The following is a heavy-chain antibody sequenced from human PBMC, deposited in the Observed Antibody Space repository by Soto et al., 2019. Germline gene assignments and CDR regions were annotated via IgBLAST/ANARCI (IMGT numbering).Heavy chain of an antibody. V-gene: IGHV4-59*01. CDR2: IYYSGST. D-gene: IGHD1-26*01. J-gene: IGHJ6*02. CDR1: GGSISSYY. CDR3: ARAGDIVGAYYYYYGMDV. Sequence: KPSETLSLTCTVSGGSISSYYWSWIRQPPGKGLEWIGYIYYSGSTNYNPSLKSRVTISVDTSKNQFSLKLSSVTAADTAVYYCARAGDIVGAYYYYYGMDVWGQGTTVTVSS.